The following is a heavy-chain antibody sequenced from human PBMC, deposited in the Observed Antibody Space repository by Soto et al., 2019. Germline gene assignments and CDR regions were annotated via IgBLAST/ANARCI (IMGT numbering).Heavy chain of an antibody. J-gene: IGHJ6*02. Sequence: GGSLRLSCAASGFTFSSYSMYWVRQAPGKGLEWVSYISSSSSTIYYADSVKGRFTISRDNAKNSLYLQMNSLRDEDTAVYYCARSCSSTSCYLKDYYGMDVWGQGTTVTVSS. D-gene: IGHD2-2*01. CDR3: ARSCSSTSCYLKDYYGMDV. V-gene: IGHV3-48*02. CDR2: ISSSSSTI. CDR1: GFTFSSYS.